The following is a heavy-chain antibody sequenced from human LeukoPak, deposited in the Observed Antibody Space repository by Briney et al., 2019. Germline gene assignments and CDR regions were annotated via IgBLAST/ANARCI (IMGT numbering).Heavy chain of an antibody. V-gene: IGHV3-7*05. CDR3: ARDLYSGSYHGDDY. CDR2: INQDASAK. Sequence: PGGSLRLSCAASGFTFSSCWMAWVRQAPGKGLEWVANINQDASAKDYVGSVKGRFTISRDNAKNSLYLQMNSLRAEDTAVYYCARDLYSGSYHGDDYWGQGTLVTVSS. D-gene: IGHD1-26*01. CDR1: GFTFSSCW. J-gene: IGHJ4*02.